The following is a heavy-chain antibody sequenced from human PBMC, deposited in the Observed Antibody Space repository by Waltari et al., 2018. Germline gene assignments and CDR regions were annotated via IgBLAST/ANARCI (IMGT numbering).Heavy chain of an antibody. CDR1: GFTFVSHW. CDR2: VKPDGNDK. Sequence: EVQLVESGGGLVQPGGSLRLSCAASGFTFVSHWMTWVHQSPGKGMEWVANVKPDGNDKYYVDSVKGRFTISRDNAKKSLYLQMNSLRAEDTAVYYCARQGWYFDIWGRGTLVTVSS. J-gene: IGHJ2*01. V-gene: IGHV3-7*01. CDR3: ARQGWYFDI.